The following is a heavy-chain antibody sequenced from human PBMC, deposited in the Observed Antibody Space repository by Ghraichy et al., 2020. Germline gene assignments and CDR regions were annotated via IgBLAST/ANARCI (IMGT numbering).Heavy chain of an antibody. CDR1: GGSISSSNW. Sequence: SETLSLTCAVSGGSISSSNWWSWVRQPPGKGLEWIGEIYHSGSTNYNPSLKSRVTISVDKSKNQFSLKLSSVTAADTAVYYCARSFGAILRGFDPWGQGTLVTVSS. CDR3: ARSFGAILRGFDP. J-gene: IGHJ5*02. D-gene: IGHD1-26*01. V-gene: IGHV4-4*02. CDR2: IYHSGST.